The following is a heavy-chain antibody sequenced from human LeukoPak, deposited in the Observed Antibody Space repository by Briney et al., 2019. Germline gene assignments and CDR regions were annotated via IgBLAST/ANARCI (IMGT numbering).Heavy chain of an antibody. J-gene: IGHJ4*02. V-gene: IGHV1-8*03. CDR3: ARTTSLTASGYDY. CDR1: GYTFTTYH. CDR2: VNPYSGDR. Sequence: GASVEVSCKTSGYTFTTYHINWVRQATGQGLEWLGWVNPYSGDRGYAQKFQGRLSITSDTSISTAYMELGSLRSDDTAVYFCARTTSLTASGYDYWGQGTLVTVSS. D-gene: IGHD4-17*01.